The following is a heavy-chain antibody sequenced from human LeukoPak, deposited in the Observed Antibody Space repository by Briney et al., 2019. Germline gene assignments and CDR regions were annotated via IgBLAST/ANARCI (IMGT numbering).Heavy chain of an antibody. CDR1: GFTFDDYA. Sequence: GGSLRLSCAASGFTFDDYAMHWVRQAPGKGLEWVSGISWNSGSIGYADSVKGRFTISRDNAKNSLYLQMNSLRAEDTAVYYCARGGIAVAGFDYWGQGTLVTVSS. CDR2: ISWNSGSI. V-gene: IGHV3-9*01. CDR3: ARGGIAVAGFDY. D-gene: IGHD6-19*01. J-gene: IGHJ4*02.